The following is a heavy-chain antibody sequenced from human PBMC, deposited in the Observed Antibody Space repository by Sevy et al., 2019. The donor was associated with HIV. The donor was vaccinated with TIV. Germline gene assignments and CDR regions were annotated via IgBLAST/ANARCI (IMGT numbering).Heavy chain of an antibody. V-gene: IGHV3-30*02. CDR1: GFTFSSYG. CDR2: IRYDGSNK. CDR3: AKDSDYYDSSGPGDY. Sequence: GGSLRLSCAASGFTFSSYGMHWVRQAPGKGLEWVAFIRYDGSNKYYADSVKGRFTISRDNSKNTLYLQMNSLRAEDTAVYYCAKDSDYYDSSGPGDYWGQGTLVTVSS. D-gene: IGHD3-22*01. J-gene: IGHJ4*02.